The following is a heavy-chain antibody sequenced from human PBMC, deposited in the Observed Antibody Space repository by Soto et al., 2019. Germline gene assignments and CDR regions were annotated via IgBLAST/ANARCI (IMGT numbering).Heavy chain of an antibody. D-gene: IGHD4-17*01. V-gene: IGHV4-30-2*01. Sequence: QLQLQESGSGLVEPSQTLSLTCAVSGDSISSGAYSWSWIRQPPGKGLECIGYIYHSGSTYYYPSILSRVTISVARSKSQFPLKVTSVTAAGTAVYSCARNYGDAGWYFDLWGRGTLVTVSS. CDR2: IYHSGST. J-gene: IGHJ2*01. CDR3: ARNYGDAGWYFDL. CDR1: GDSISSGAYS.